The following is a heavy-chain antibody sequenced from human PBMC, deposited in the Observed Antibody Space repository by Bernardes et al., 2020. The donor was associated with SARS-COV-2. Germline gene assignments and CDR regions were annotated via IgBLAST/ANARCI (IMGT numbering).Heavy chain of an antibody. V-gene: IGHV2-70*01. J-gene: IGHJ6*02. CDR1: GFSLSTSGMC. Sequence: SVPTLVKPTQTLTLTCTFSGFSLSTSGMCVSWIRQPPGKALEWLALIDWDDDKYYSTSLKTRLTISKDTSKNQVVLTMTNMDPVDTATYYCARTPETIAAAGGYYYYGMDVWGQGTTVTVSS. CDR3: ARTPETIAAAGGYYYYGMDV. D-gene: IGHD6-13*01. CDR2: IDWDDDK.